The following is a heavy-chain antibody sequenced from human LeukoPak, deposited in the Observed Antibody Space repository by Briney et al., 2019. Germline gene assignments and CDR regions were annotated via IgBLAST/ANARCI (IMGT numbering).Heavy chain of an antibody. J-gene: IGHJ5*02. Sequence: PGGSLRLSCAASGFTFSSYGMHWVRQAPGKGLEWVAFIRYDGSNKYYADSVKGRFTISRDNSKNTLYLQMNSLRAEDTAVYYCARVRGYYGSGSINWFDPWGQGTLVTVSS. V-gene: IGHV3-30*02. D-gene: IGHD3-10*01. CDR2: IRYDGSNK. CDR3: ARVRGYYGSGSINWFDP. CDR1: GFTFSSYG.